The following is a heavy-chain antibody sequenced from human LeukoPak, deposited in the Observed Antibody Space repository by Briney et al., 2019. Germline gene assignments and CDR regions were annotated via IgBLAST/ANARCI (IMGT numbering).Heavy chain of an antibody. CDR3: ARRNHYFYYMDV. Sequence: SETLTLTCTVSGGSISSYYWSWIRQSPVRGLEWIGYIFPTGSAFYNPSLESRVTISLDTSENQFSLTLSSVTAADTAVYYCARRNHYFYYMDVWGKGTTVTVSS. CDR1: GGSISSYY. V-gene: IGHV4-4*09. CDR2: IFPTGSA. J-gene: IGHJ6*03.